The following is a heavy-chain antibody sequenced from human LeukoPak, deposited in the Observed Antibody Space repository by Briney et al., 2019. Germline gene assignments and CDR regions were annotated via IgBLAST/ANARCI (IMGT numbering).Heavy chain of an antibody. V-gene: IGHV4-59*01. CDR3: AKGDTAIVSYFDY. CDR1: GGSIGYYY. J-gene: IGHJ4*02. D-gene: IGHD5-18*01. Sequence: SETLSLTCTVSGGSIGYYYWSWIRQSPGKGLEWIGCIYYSGNTRYNPSPKSRVTISIDTSKNQSSLKLSSVTAADTAVYYCAKGDTAIVSYFDYWGQGSLVTVSS. CDR2: IYYSGNT.